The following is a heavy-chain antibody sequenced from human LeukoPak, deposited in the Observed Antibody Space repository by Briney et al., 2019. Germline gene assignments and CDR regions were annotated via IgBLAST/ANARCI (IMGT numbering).Heavy chain of an antibody. J-gene: IGHJ4*02. CDR1: GFTFDDYA. Sequence: PGGSLRHSCAASGFTFDDYAMHWVRQAPGKGLEWVSLINGDGGSTYYADSVKGRFTISRDNSKSSLYLQMNSLRTEDTALYYCAKDTGWDRLQWLDYWGQGTLVTVSS. CDR2: INGDGGST. D-gene: IGHD4-23*01. CDR3: AKDTGWDRLQWLDY. V-gene: IGHV3-43*02.